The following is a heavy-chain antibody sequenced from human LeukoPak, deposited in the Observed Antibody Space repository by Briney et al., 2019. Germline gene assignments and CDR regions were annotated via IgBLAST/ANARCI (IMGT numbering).Heavy chain of an antibody. J-gene: IGHJ4*02. Sequence: GRSLRLSCAASGFTFSNYAMNWVRQAPGKGLEWVSTISDGADVTYYADSVRGRFTISRDNSKNTLYLLMNSLRAEDTAVYYCAKDALSGSYHDYWGQGTLVTVSS. CDR1: GFTFSNYA. CDR2: ISDGADVT. CDR3: AKDALSGSYHDY. V-gene: IGHV3-23*01. D-gene: IGHD1-26*01.